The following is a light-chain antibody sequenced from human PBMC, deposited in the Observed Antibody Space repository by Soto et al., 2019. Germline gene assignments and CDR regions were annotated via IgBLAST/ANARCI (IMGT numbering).Light chain of an antibody. CDR3: QAWDSSTEDVV. V-gene: IGLV3-1*01. J-gene: IGLJ2*01. Sequence: SYEPTQPPSVSVSPGQTASITCSGDKLGDKYACWYQQKPGQSPVLVIYQDSKRPSGIPERFSGSNSGNTATLTISGTQAMDEADYYCQAWDSSTEDVVFGGGTKLTVL. CDR1: KLGDKY. CDR2: QDS.